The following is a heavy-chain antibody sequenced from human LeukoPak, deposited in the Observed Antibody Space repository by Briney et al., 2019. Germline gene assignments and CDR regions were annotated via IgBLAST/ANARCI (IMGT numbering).Heavy chain of an antibody. CDR1: GYTFSSYG. Sequence: ASVKVSCKASGYTFSSYGISWVRQAPGQGLEWMGWISAYSGNTHYAQKFQDRVTMTTDTSTTTAYMELRGLRSDDTAVYYCARAEKPNWGNYYYYCMDVWGKGTTVTVSS. J-gene: IGHJ6*03. CDR3: ARAEKPNWGNYYYYCMDV. D-gene: IGHD7-27*01. CDR2: ISAYSGNT. V-gene: IGHV1-18*01.